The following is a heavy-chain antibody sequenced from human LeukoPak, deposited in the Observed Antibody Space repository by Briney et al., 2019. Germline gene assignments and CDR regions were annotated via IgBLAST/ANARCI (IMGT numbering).Heavy chain of an antibody. V-gene: IGHV1-18*01. CDR3: ARDCSSTSCYGFMDV. CDR2: ISAYDGNT. CDR1: GYSFRSYG. D-gene: IGHD2-2*01. Sequence: ASVKVSCKASGYSFRSYGISWVRHAPGQGLEWMGWISAYDGNTNYPQKLQGRVTMTTDTSTTTAYMELRSLTSDDTAVDYCARDCSSTSCYGFMDVWGKGTTVTVSS. J-gene: IGHJ6*03.